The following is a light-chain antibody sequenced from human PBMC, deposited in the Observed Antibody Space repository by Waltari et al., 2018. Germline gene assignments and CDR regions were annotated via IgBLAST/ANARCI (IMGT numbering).Light chain of an antibody. CDR3: QAWDSSTPV. V-gene: IGLV3-1*01. J-gene: IGLJ1*01. CDR1: KLGNQF. CDR2: QDN. Sequence: SYELTQSPSVSVSPGQTASITCSGDKLGNQFTSWYQQKPGQPPVLLICQDNRRPAGIADRFSGSTSGNTVTLTISGTLSVDEADYYCQAWDSSTPVCGSGTKVTVL.